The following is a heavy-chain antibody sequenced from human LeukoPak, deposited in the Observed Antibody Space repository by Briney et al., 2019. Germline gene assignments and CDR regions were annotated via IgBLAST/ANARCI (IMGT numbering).Heavy chain of an antibody. CDR2: IFYSGST. CDR3: ARDGAVDILTGYGAFDI. Sequence: PSETLSLTCTVSGGSISSYYWSWIRQPPGKGLEWIGYIFYSGSTNYSPSLKSRVTISVDPSKNQFSLKLNSVTAADTAVYYCARDGAVDILTGYGAFDIWGQGTMVTVSS. J-gene: IGHJ3*02. CDR1: GGSISSYY. D-gene: IGHD3-9*01. V-gene: IGHV4-59*01.